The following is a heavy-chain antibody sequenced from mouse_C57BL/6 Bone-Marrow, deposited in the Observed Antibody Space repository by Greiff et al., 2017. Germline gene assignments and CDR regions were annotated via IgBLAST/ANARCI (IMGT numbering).Heavy chain of an antibody. Sequence: QVQLKESGAELVMPGASVKLSCKASGYTFTSYWMHWVKQRPGQGLEWIGEIDPSDSYTNYNQKFKGKSTLTVDKSSSTAYMQLSSLTSEDSAVYYCARKTTVRHWYFDVWGTGTTVTVSS. V-gene: IGHV1-69*01. CDR2: IDPSDSYT. D-gene: IGHD1-1*01. CDR1: GYTFTSYW. CDR3: ARKTTVRHWYFDV. J-gene: IGHJ1*03.